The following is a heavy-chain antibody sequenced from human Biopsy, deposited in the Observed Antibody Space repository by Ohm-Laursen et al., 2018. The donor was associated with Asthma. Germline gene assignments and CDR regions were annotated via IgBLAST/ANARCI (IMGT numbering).Heavy chain of an antibody. CDR1: GFTVSTNG. D-gene: IGHD3-10*01. Sequence: SLRHSCTASGFTVSTNGMSWVRPPPRKGMEWVSVIYSGGGTYYADSVQGRVTIPRDNSKNKLSLQMNSLRAEDPAVYYCAKDERLYYGSDSKYMQPVPLGDWGQGTLVIVSA. CDR3: AKDERLYYGSDSKYMQPVPLGD. J-gene: IGHJ4*02. V-gene: IGHV3-53*01. CDR2: IYSGGGT.